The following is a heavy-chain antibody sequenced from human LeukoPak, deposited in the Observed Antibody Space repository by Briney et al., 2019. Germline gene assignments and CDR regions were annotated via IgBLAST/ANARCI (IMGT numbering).Heavy chain of an antibody. V-gene: IGHV3-23*01. Sequence: GGSLRLSCAASGFTLSSYAMSWVRQAPGKGLEWVSAISDSGNTYHADSVKGRFTISRDNAENSLYLQMNSLRADDTAIFYCARLYGDVTTFDYWGQGILVTVSS. CDR2: ISDSGNT. J-gene: IGHJ4*02. D-gene: IGHD2-21*02. CDR1: GFTLSSYA. CDR3: ARLYGDVTTFDY.